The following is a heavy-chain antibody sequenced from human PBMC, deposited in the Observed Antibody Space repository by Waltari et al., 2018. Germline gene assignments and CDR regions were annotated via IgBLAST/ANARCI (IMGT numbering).Heavy chain of an antibody. D-gene: IGHD1-26*01. J-gene: IGHJ4*02. CDR1: GFTFSSYW. V-gene: IGHV3-7*04. CDR3: AREGGNYGY. CDR2: IKHDGSEK. Sequence: EVQLVESGGGLVQPGGSLRRSCAASGFTFSSYWMTWFRQAPGKGLEWVANIKHDGSEKYYVDSVKGRFTISRDNAKNSLFLQMNSLRAEDTAVYYCAREGGNYGYWGQGTLVTVSS.